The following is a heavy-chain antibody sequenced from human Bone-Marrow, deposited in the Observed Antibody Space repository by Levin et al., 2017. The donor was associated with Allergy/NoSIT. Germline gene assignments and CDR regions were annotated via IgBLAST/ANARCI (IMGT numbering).Heavy chain of an antibody. CDR3: ARVLAGFDGSAMAYDY. CDR1: GASIRSGAYY. J-gene: IGHJ4*02. Sequence: SETLSLTCTVSGASIRSGAYYWSWVRQPPGQGLEWIGYIYYNGSTYFNPSLKSRVSISVDTSKNQFSLKLSSVTAADTADYYCARVLAGFDGSAMAYDYWGRGSLVTVSS. D-gene: IGHD3-10*01. CDR2: IYYNGST. V-gene: IGHV4-31*03.